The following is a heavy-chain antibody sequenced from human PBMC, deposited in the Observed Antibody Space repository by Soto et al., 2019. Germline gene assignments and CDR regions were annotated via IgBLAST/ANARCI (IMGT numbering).Heavy chain of an antibody. Sequence: EVQLVESGGGLVQPGRSLRLSCAASGFTFDDYAMHWVRQAPGKGLEWVSGISWNSGSIGYADSVKGRFTISRDNAKNSLYLQMNGLRAEDTALYYCAKVRKWLALIGYFDYWGQGTLVTVSS. D-gene: IGHD6-19*01. CDR2: ISWNSGSI. CDR3: AKVRKWLALIGYFDY. J-gene: IGHJ4*02. V-gene: IGHV3-9*01. CDR1: GFTFDDYA.